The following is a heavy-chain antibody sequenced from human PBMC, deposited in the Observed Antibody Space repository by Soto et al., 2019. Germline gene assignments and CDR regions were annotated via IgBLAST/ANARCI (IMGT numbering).Heavy chain of an antibody. CDR2: IYPGDSDT. CDR3: ASQKTVISGPLSSNWFDP. Sequence: PGESLKISCNGYGYTFTDYWIGWVRQMPGKGLELIGLIYPGDSDTRYSPSFQGRVTISADKSISTAFLQWSSLRASDTAMYYCASQKTVISGPLSSNWFDPWGQGTLVTVSS. J-gene: IGHJ5*02. V-gene: IGHV5-51*01. CDR1: GYTFTDYW. D-gene: IGHD1-26*01.